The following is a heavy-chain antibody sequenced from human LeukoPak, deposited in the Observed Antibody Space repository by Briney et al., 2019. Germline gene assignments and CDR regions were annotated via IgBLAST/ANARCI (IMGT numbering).Heavy chain of an antibody. CDR1: GGXISNSGFY. Sequence: SETLSLTCTVSGGXISNSGFYWGWIRQPPGKGLEWIGNVYYSGSTYYNSSLKSRVTMSVDTSKNQFSLKLSSVTAADTAVYYCARFRRWLGYFDYWGQGTLVIVSS. CDR2: VYYSGST. CDR3: ARFRRWLGYFDY. J-gene: IGHJ4*02. D-gene: IGHD6-19*01. V-gene: IGHV4-39*01.